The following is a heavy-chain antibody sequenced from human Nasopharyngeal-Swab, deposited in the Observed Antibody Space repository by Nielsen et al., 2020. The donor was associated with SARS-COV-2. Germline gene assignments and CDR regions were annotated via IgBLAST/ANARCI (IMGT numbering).Heavy chain of an antibody. J-gene: IGHJ6*02. V-gene: IGHV3-33*01. CDR3: ARDGAPGDSGSYYGMDV. CDR1: GFTFGSYG. D-gene: IGHD1-26*01. CDR2: IWYDGSNK. Sequence: GESLKISCAASGFTFGSYGMHWVRQAPGKGLEWVAVIWYDGSNKYYADSVKGRFTISRDNSKNTLYLQMNSLRAEDTAVYYCARDGAPGDSGSYYGMDVWGQGTTVTVSS.